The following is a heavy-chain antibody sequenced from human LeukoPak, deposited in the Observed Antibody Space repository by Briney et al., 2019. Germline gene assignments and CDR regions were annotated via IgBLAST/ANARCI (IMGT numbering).Heavy chain of an antibody. D-gene: IGHD3-22*01. CDR1: GGTFSSYA. J-gene: IGHJ4*02. Sequence: SVKVSCKASGGTFSSYAISWVRQAPGQGLEWMGRIIPILGIANYAQKFQGRVTITADKSTSTAYMELSSLRSEDTAVYYCATPGPNNYDSSGYYFDYWGQGTLVTVSS. V-gene: IGHV1-69*04. CDR3: ATPGPNNYDSSGYYFDY. CDR2: IIPILGIA.